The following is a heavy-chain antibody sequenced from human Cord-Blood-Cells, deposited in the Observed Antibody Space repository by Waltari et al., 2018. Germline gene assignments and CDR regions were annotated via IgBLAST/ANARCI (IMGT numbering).Heavy chain of an antibody. D-gene: IGHD5-12*01. CDR2: IRSKAYGGTT. V-gene: IGHV3-49*03. CDR3: TRSIVATIDY. J-gene: IGHJ4*02. CDR1: GFTVGDYD. Sequence: EVQLVESGGGLVQPGRSLSLSCTASGFTVGDYDMSWFRQAPGKGLEWVGFIRSKAYGGTTEYAASVKGRFTISRDDSKSIAYLQMNSLKTEDTAVYYCTRSIVATIDYWGQGTLVTVSS.